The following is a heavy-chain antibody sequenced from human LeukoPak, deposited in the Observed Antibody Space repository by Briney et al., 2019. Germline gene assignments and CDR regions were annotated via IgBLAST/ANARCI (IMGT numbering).Heavy chain of an antibody. CDR1: GYTFTGYY. V-gene: IGHV1-2*02. CDR3: ARPRLRLRGGSSAFDY. CDR2: INPNSGGT. Sequence: ASVKVSCKASGYTFTGYYMHWVRQAPGQGLEWMGWINPNSGGTNYAQKFQGRVTMTRDTSISTAYMELSRLRSDDTAVYYCARPRLRLRGGSSAFDYWGQGTLVTVSS. J-gene: IGHJ4*02. D-gene: IGHD3-16*01.